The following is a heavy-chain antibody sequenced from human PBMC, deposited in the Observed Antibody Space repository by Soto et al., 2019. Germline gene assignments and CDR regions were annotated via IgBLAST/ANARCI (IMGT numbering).Heavy chain of an antibody. J-gene: IGHJ6*01. V-gene: IGHV3-74*01. CDR2: INSNGRSI. CDR1: VFTLTNYW. CDR3: ARGGAARPYYYYGMEV. Sequence: VGSLRLSCASSVFTLTNYWMHCVRQSPGKWLVWVSRINSNGRSITYADSVKGRFTISRDNATNTLYLQMNSLRVEDTAVYYCARGGAARPYYYYGMEVWGQATTVIVS. D-gene: IGHD6-6*01.